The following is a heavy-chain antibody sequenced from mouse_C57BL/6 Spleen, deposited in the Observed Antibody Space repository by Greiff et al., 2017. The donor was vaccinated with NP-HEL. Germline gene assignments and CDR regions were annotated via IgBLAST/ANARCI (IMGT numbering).Heavy chain of an antibody. CDR2: IYPRSGNT. V-gene: IGHV1-81*01. J-gene: IGHJ2*01. D-gene: IGHD1-2*01. Sequence: VQLVESGAELARPGASVKLSCKASGYTFTSYGISWVKQRTGQGLEWIGEIYPRSGNTYYNEKFKGKATLTADKSSSTAYMELRSLTSEDSAVYFCARRGPTTAYDYWGQGTTLTVSS. CDR1: GYTFTSYG. CDR3: ARRGPTTAYDY.